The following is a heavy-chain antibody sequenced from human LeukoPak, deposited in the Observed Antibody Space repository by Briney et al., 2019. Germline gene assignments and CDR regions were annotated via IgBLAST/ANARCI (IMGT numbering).Heavy chain of an antibody. CDR3: ARDREVWLRPRRRYYLHY. D-gene: IGHD5-12*01. J-gene: IGHJ4*02. CDR1: GFTFSSYA. CDR2: ISYDVSNK. Sequence: PGGSLRLSCAASGFTFSSYAMHWVRQAPGKGLEGVAVISYDVSNKYYADSVKGRFTISRDNSKNTLYLQMTSLRGDDTAVYYCARDREVWLRPRRRYYLHYWGQGPLVTVSS. V-gene: IGHV3-30*04.